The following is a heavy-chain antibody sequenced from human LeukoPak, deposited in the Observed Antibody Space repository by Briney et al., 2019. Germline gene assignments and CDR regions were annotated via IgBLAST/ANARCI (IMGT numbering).Heavy chain of an antibody. CDR2: IYYSGST. D-gene: IGHD6-19*01. CDR3: ARSSGPDYYGLDV. V-gene: IGHV4-39*01. CDR1: DASFTSSAYW. Sequence: SETLSLTCTVFDASFTSSAYWWVWIRQPPGKGLEWIGSIYYSGSTNNNPSLKSRVTLFIDMSTKQFSLRLSSMTAADTVVYYCARSSGPDYYGLDVWGQGTTVTVSS. J-gene: IGHJ6*02.